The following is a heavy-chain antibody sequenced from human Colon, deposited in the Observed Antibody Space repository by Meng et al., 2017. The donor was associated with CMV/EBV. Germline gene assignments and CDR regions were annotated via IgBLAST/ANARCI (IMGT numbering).Heavy chain of an antibody. V-gene: IGHV5-51*01. CDR3: ARREYFGTESGN. D-gene: IGHD2/OR15-2a*01. J-gene: IGHJ4*02. CDR1: GNRFSNYW. Sequence: GESLKISCQVSGNRFSNYWIGWVRQMPGKGLDWMAIIYPGDSDAVHNPSFQGRVTISADKSISTAYLQWSYLRASDTAMYYCARREYFGTESGNWGQGTMVTVSS. CDR2: IYPGDSDA.